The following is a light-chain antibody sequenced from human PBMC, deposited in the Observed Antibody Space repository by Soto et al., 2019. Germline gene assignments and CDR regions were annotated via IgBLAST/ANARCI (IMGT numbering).Light chain of an antibody. Sequence: EIVLTQSPATLYLSPGERATLSCRASQSVSSYLAWYQQKPGQAPRRLIYDASNSATGIPARFSGSGSGTDFTLTISSLEPEDFAVYYCQQRSNWLGTFGQGTKVEI. CDR3: QQRSNWLGT. J-gene: IGKJ1*01. CDR2: DAS. V-gene: IGKV3-11*01. CDR1: QSVSSY.